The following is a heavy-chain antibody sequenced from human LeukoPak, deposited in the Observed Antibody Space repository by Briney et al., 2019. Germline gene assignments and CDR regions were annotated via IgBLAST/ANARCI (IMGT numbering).Heavy chain of an antibody. Sequence: GGSLRLSCAAAGFTFSNYRTNWVRQAPGKGLEWVSYISSSSRTIDYVDSVKGRFTISRDNAKNSLYLQMNSLRDEDTAVYYCARDYYDSSGYRFDYWGQGTLVTVFS. CDR2: ISSSSRTI. V-gene: IGHV3-48*02. CDR3: ARDYYDSSGYRFDY. D-gene: IGHD3-22*01. J-gene: IGHJ4*02. CDR1: GFTFSNYR.